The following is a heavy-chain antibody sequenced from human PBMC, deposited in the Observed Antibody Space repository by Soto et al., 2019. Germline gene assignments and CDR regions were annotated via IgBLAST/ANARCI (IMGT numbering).Heavy chain of an antibody. CDR3: AINMVRGVSFDY. D-gene: IGHD3-10*01. CDR2: FDPEDGET. V-gene: IGHV1-24*01. J-gene: IGHJ4*02. Sequence: ASVKVSCKVSGYTLTELSMHWVRQAPGKGLEWMGGFDPEDGETIYAQKFQGRVTMTEDTSTDTAYMELSSLRSEDTAVYYCAINMVRGVSFDYWGQGTLVTVSS. CDR1: GYTLTELS.